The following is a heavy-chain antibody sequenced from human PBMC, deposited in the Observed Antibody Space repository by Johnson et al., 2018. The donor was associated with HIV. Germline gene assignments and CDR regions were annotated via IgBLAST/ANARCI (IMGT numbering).Heavy chain of an antibody. V-gene: IGHV3-30*04. Sequence: QMLLVESGGGVVQPGRSLRLSCAASGFTFSNYAMHWVRQAPGKGLEWVAVISYDGSNKYYADSVKGRFTISRDNSKNTLNLQMNSLRAEDTAVYYCAKDGGRLRTDAFDIWGQGTMVTVSS. D-gene: IGHD2-15*01. CDR1: GFTFSNYA. J-gene: IGHJ3*02. CDR3: AKDGGRLRTDAFDI. CDR2: ISYDGSNK.